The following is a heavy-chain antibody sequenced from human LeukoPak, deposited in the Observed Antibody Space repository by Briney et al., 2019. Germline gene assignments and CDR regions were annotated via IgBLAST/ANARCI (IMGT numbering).Heavy chain of an antibody. CDR1: GFSFSAYG. CDR2: IWYDGSNK. CDR3: ASPRVVMVYASRYYFDY. Sequence: GSLRLSCAASGFSFSAYGMHWVRQAPGKGLEWVAVIWYDGSNKYYADSVKGRFTISRDNSKNTLYLQMNSLRAEDTAVYYCASPRVVMVYASRYYFDYWGQGTLVTVSS. V-gene: IGHV3-33*01. J-gene: IGHJ4*02. D-gene: IGHD2-8*01.